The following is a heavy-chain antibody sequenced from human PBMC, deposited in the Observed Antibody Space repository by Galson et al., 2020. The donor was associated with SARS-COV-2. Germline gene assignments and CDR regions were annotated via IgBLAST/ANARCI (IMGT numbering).Heavy chain of an antibody. CDR2: ICTAGDT. V-gene: IGHV3-13*01. D-gene: IGHD3-22*01. CDR1: GFTFSSYD. CDR3: ARVAYDSSGYYSGFDY. Sequence: GGSLRLSCAASGFTFSSYDMHWVRQATGKGLEWVSAICTAGDTYYPGSVKGRFTISRENAKNSLYLQMNSLRAGDTAVYYCARVAYDSSGYYSGFDYWGQGTLVTVSS. J-gene: IGHJ4*02.